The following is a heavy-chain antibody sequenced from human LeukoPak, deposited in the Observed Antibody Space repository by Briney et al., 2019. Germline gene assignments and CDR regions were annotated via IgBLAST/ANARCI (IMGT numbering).Heavy chain of an antibody. CDR3: ARAGNAWSNAFDV. J-gene: IGHJ3*01. D-gene: IGHD2-8*02. CDR2: INLGTGST. Sequence: GXSVXXSCKASGYSFTDYXLHWVXXAXXQXLXWMXWINLGTGSTKYSQKVQDRVTMTWDTSATTAYMEVTSLKSEDTAVYYCARAGNAWSNAFDVWGQGTILTVSS. V-gene: IGHV1-3*01. CDR1: GYSFTDYX.